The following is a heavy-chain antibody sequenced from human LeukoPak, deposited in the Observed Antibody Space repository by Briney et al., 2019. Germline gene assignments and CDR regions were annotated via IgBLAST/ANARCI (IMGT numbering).Heavy chain of an antibody. CDR3: ARAVAAGLAGSDY. Sequence: GGSLRLSCAASGFTFSSYSMNWVRQAPGRGLEWISYISGTGRPMYYADSVRGRFTISRDNAKNSLYLQMNSLRAEDTAVYYCARAVAAGLAGSDYWGQGTLVTVSS. J-gene: IGHJ4*02. CDR1: GFTFSSYS. CDR2: ISGTGRPM. V-gene: IGHV3-48*04. D-gene: IGHD6-13*01.